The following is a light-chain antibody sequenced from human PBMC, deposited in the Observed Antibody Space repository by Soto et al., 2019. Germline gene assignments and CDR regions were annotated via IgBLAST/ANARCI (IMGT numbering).Light chain of an antibody. Sequence: QSVLTQPPSVSAAPRQKVTISCTGTITDIGAYNYVSWYQQHPGKAPKLLIYGVSSRPSGVSNRFSGSKSGNAAYLTISGLQADDEAEYYCSSYTSSITPYVFGTGTKLTVL. CDR2: GVS. J-gene: IGLJ1*01. CDR3: SSYTSSITPYV. CDR1: ITDIGAYNY. V-gene: IGLV2-14*01.